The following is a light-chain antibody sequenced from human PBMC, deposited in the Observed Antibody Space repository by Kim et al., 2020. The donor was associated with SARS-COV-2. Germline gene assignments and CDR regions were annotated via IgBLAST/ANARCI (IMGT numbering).Light chain of an antibody. CDR2: DAS. CDR3: HQRSSWLWT. V-gene: IGKV3-11*01. J-gene: IGKJ1*01. CDR1: QSVNNY. Sequence: EIVLTQSPATLSLSPGERATLSCRASQSVNNYLAWYQQKPGQAPRLLIYDASNRATGIPARFSGSGSGTDFTLTISSLEPEDFVVYYCHQRSSWLWTFGQGTKVDIK.